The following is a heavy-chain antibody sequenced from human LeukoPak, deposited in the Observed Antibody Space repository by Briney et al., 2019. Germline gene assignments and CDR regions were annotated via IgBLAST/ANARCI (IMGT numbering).Heavy chain of an antibody. V-gene: IGHV3-23*01. CDR1: GFTFSSYG. Sequence: PGGSLRLSCAASGFTFSSYGMTWVRQAPGKGLEWVSAISGSGDSTYYADSVKGRFTISRDNSRNTLYLQMNSLRAGDTAVYYCAKSFRSTSLDYWGQGTLVTVSS. CDR2: ISGSGDST. CDR3: AKSFRSTSLDY. D-gene: IGHD2-2*01. J-gene: IGHJ4*02.